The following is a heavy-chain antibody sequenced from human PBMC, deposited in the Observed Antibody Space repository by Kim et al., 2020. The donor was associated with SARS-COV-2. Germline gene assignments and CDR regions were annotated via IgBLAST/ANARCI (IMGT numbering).Heavy chain of an antibody. CDR2: IWYDGSNK. CDR1: GFTFSSYG. Sequence: GGSLRLSCAASGFTFSSYGMLWVRQAPGKGLEWVAVIWYDGSNKYYADSVKGRFTISRDNSKNTLYLQMNSLRAEDTAVYYCARGLGRARNYYYYGMDVWGQGTTVTVSS. CDR3: ARGLGRARNYYYYGMDV. D-gene: IGHD7-27*01. V-gene: IGHV3-33*01. J-gene: IGHJ6*02.